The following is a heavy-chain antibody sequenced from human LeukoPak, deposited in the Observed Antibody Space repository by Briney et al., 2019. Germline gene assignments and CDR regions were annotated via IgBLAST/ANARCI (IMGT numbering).Heavy chain of an antibody. D-gene: IGHD6-13*01. CDR1: GGSISRYY. V-gene: IGHV4-59*01. Sequence: SETLSLTCTVSGGSISRYYWSWIRQPPGKGLEWIGYIYSSGSTNYNPSLKSRVTISVDTSKNQFSLKLSSVTAADTAVYYCARDRSPKGGSSWSRRGYYYYGMDVWGQGTTVTVSS. J-gene: IGHJ6*02. CDR2: IYSSGST. CDR3: ARDRSPKGGSSWSRRGYYYYGMDV.